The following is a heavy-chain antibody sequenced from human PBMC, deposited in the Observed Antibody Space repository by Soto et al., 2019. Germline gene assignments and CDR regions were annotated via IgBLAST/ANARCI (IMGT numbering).Heavy chain of an antibody. D-gene: IGHD6-13*01. Sequence: GASVKVSCKASGYTFTGYYMHWGRQAPGQGLEWMGWINPNSGGTNYAQKFQGWVTMTRDTSISTAYMELSRLRSDDTAVYYCAREGYSSSWYRLYYYGMDVWGQGTTVTVSS. CDR3: AREGYSSSWYRLYYYGMDV. J-gene: IGHJ6*02. CDR1: GYTFTGYY. V-gene: IGHV1-2*04. CDR2: INPNSGGT.